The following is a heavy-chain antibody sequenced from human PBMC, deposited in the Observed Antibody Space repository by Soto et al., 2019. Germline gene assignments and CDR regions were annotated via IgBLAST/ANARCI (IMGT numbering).Heavy chain of an antibody. D-gene: IGHD6-6*01. CDR2: IIPIFGTA. V-gene: IGHV1-69*06. CDR1: VGTFSSYA. J-gene: IGHJ6*01. CDR3: ARVRASTAAHATQRYYGMDF. Sequence: PVKLSSKGSVGTFSSYAISWLRHAPRQGLGWMGGIIPIFGTANYAQKFEGRGTITADKSTSTAYMELRSLRSEETAVYYCARVRASTAAHATQRYYGMDFWGQGTTVTVYS.